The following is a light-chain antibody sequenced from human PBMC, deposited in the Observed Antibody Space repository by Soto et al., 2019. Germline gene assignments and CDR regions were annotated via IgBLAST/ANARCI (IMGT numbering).Light chain of an antibody. J-gene: IGKJ1*01. V-gene: IGKV3-15*01. CDR2: GAS. CDR3: QQYNNWPRGT. Sequence: EIVMTQSPVTLSVSPGERATLSCRASQSVTSNLAWYQQKPGQAPRLLIYGASTRATGVPARFSGSGSGTEFTLTLSSLQSEDFAVYYCQQYNNWPRGTFGQGTKVEIK. CDR1: QSVTSN.